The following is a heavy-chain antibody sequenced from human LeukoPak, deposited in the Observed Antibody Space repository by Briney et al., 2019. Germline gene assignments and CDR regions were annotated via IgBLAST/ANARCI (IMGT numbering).Heavy chain of an antibody. D-gene: IGHD2-2*01. J-gene: IGHJ6*03. V-gene: IGHV3-23*01. CDR1: GFTFSSYA. CDR2: ISASGGST. CDR3: AKDQTDCSSTSCYALFLYYYYMDV. Sequence: GGSLRLSCAASGFTFSSYAMSWVRQAPGKGLEWVSAISASGGSTYYADSVKGRFTISRDNSKNTLYLQMNSLRAEDTAVYYCAKDQTDCSSTSCYALFLYYYYMDVWGKGTTVTISS.